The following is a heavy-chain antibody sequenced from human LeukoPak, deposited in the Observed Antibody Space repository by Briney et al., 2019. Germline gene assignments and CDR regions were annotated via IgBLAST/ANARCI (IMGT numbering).Heavy chain of an antibody. D-gene: IGHD4-23*01. V-gene: IGHV4-34*01. CDR2: INHSGGT. CDR1: AGSFSGYY. Sequence: PSETLSLACAIYAGSFSGYYWSWIRQPPGKGLEWIGEINHSGGTNYSPSLKSRVTISLDTSKNQFSLKLSSVTAADAAVYYCARGRGGNSGDSWGQGTLVTVSS. CDR3: ARGRGGNSGDS. J-gene: IGHJ4*02.